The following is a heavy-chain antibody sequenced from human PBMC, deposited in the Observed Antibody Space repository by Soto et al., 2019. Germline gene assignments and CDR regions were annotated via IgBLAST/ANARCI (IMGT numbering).Heavy chain of an antibody. J-gene: IGHJ3*02. Sequence: GSLRLSCAASGFTFSSYAMSWVRQAPGKGLEWVSAIGGSGGSTYYADSVKGRFTISRDNSKNTLYLQMNSLRAEDTAVYYCAKEGYYYDSSGYHYDASDIWGQGTMVTLSS. CDR2: IGGSGGST. V-gene: IGHV3-23*01. CDR3: AKEGYYYDSSGYHYDASDI. CDR1: GFTFSSYA. D-gene: IGHD3-22*01.